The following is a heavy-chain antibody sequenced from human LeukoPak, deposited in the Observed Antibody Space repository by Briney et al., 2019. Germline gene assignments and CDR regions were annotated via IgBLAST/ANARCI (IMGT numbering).Heavy chain of an antibody. CDR2: ISAYNGDT. CDR1: GYTFSSYG. Sequence: GASVKVSCKASGYTFSSYGISWVRQAPGQGLEWMGWISAYNGDTHYAQKFQGRVTMTTDTSTSTAYMELRSLRSDDTAVYYCAVVPAALPLDYWGQGTLVTVSS. CDR3: AVVPAALPLDY. D-gene: IGHD2-2*02. J-gene: IGHJ4*02. V-gene: IGHV1-18*01.